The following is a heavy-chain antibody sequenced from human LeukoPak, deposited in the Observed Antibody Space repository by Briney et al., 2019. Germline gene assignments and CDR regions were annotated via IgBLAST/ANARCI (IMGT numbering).Heavy chain of an antibody. J-gene: IGHJ4*02. D-gene: IGHD3-3*01. CDR3: QRVTIFGVVIDFDY. CDR1: GYAFDYYG. CDR2: ISLNNGNT. Sequence: ASVKVSCKASGYAFDYYGITWVRQAPGQGLEWVGWISLNNGNTHYTKYAQKFQGRVTLTADTSTATAYMELRGLRSDDTALYYCQRVTIFGVVIDFDYWGQGTLVAVSS. V-gene: IGHV1-18*01.